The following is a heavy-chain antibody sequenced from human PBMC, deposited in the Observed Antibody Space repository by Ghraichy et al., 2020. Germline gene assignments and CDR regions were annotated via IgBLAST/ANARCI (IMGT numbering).Heavy chain of an antibody. CDR3: ARVVTYYDFWRGMDV. V-gene: IGHV4-59*01. CDR1: GGSISSYY. D-gene: IGHD3-3*01. Sequence: SETLSLTCTVSGGSISSYYWRWIRQPPGKGLEWIGYIYYSGSTNYNPSLKSRVTISVDTSKNQFSLKLSSVTAADTAVYYCARVVTYYDFWRGMDVWGQGTTVTVSS. J-gene: IGHJ6*02. CDR2: IYYSGST.